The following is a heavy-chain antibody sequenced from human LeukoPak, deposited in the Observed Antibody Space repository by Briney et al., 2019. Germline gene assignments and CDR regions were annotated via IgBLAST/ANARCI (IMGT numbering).Heavy chain of an antibody. Sequence: GGSLRLSCAASGFTFSSYGMDWVRQAPGKGLEYVSGISSNGGSTYYANSVKGRFTISRDNSRNTLYLQMGSLRAEDMAVYYCARRHCSSTSCYLDYRGQGTLVTVSS. D-gene: IGHD2-2*01. J-gene: IGHJ4*02. CDR1: GFTFSSYG. CDR2: ISSNGGST. V-gene: IGHV3-64*01. CDR3: ARRHCSSTSCYLDY.